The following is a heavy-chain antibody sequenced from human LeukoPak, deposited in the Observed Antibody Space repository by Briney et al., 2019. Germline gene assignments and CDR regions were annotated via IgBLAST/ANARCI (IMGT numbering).Heavy chain of an antibody. CDR3: ARAPLQSAAAFYYYYGMDV. D-gene: IGHD2-2*01. Sequence: ASVKVSCKASGYTFTGYYMHWVRQAPGQGLEWIGRVNPNSGGTNYAQKFQGRVTMTRDTPISTAYMELSRLRSDDTAVYYCARAPLQSAAAFYYYYGMDVWGQGTTVTVSS. CDR1: GYTFTGYY. V-gene: IGHV1-2*06. J-gene: IGHJ6*02. CDR2: VNPNSGGT.